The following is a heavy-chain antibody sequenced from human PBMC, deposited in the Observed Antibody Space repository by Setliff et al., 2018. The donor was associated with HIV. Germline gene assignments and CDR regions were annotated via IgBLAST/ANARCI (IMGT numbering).Heavy chain of an antibody. D-gene: IGHD6-13*01. CDR3: ASSWSRVPYYGMDV. V-gene: IGHV1-8*01. Sequence: ASVKVSCKASGYTFTSFDINWVRQATGHGLEWMGWMNANTGDTGYAQNFQGRVTMTRDTSISTAYMELSSLRSDNTAVYYCASSWSRVPYYGMDVWGQGTTVTVSS. CDR1: GYTFTSFD. CDR2: MNANTGDT. J-gene: IGHJ6*02.